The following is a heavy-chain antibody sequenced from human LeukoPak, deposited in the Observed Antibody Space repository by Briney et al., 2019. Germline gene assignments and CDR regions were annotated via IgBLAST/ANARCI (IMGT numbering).Heavy chain of an antibody. CDR1: GFTFSNYW. J-gene: IGHJ4*02. CDR3: VRDGSSRWVFDY. V-gene: IGHV3-7*01. D-gene: IGHD6-19*01. Sequence: GGSLRLSCAASGFTFSNYWMSWVRQAPGKGLEWVANIKQDGSQKYYVDSVKGRFTMSRDNAKNSLYLEMNSLRAEDTAVYYCVRDGSSRWVFDYWGQGSLATVSS. CDR2: IKQDGSQK.